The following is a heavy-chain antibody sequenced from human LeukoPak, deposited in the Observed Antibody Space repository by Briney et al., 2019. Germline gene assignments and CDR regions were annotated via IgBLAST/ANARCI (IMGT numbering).Heavy chain of an antibody. D-gene: IGHD2-15*01. CDR3: ARVPSGGPFDY. V-gene: IGHV1-18*04. J-gene: IGHJ4*02. Sequence: ASVKVSCKASGYTFTNYYIHWMRQAPGQGLEWMGWISAYNGNTNYAQRLQGRVTMTTDTSTSTAYMELRSLTSDDTAVYYCARVPSGGPFDYWGQGTLVTVSS. CDR2: ISAYNGNT. CDR1: GYTFTNYY.